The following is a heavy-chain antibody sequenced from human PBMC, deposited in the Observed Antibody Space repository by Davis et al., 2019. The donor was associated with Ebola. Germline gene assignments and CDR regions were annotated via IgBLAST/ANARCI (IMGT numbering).Heavy chain of an antibody. J-gene: IGHJ4*02. CDR3: ARDKGVVGATELFDY. V-gene: IGHV3-30*01. D-gene: IGHD1-26*01. Sequence: DSVKGRFTISRDNSKNTLYLQMNSLRAEDTAVYYCARDKGVVGATELFDYWGQGTLVTVSS.